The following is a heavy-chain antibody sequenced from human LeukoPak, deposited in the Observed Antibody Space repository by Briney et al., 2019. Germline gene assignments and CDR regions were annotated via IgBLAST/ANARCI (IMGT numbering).Heavy chain of an antibody. Sequence: GGSLRLSCAVSGFTFSSYDMHWVRQATGKGLEWVSAIGTAGDTYYPGSVKGRFTISRENAKNSLYLQMNSLRAGDTAVYYCARVGSSWSHAVSYHYWGQGTLVTVSS. V-gene: IGHV3-13*01. CDR3: ARVGSSWSHAVSYHY. CDR1: GFTFSSYD. D-gene: IGHD6-13*01. CDR2: IGTAGDT. J-gene: IGHJ4*02.